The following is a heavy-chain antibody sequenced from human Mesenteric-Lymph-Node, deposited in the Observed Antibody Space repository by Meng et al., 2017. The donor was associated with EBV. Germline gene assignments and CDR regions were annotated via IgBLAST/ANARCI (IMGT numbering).Heavy chain of an antibody. Sequence: EGERGGSGGGSVQPGGSLRLSCAASGFHFRNYWVNWVRQTPGGGLVWVSSCNRDGSRTDYADSVKGRFTISRDNAKTTLYLQMTSLSADDTAVYFCRTCGSDCYIDYWGQGTLVTVSS. V-gene: IGHV3-74*01. J-gene: IGHJ4*02. CDR1: GFHFRNYW. D-gene: IGHD2-21*01. CDR2: CNRDGSRT. CDR3: RTCGSDCYIDY.